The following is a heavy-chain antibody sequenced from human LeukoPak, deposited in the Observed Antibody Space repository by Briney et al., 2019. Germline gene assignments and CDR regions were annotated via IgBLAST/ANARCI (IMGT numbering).Heavy chain of an antibody. Sequence: PSETLSLTCAVSGASISSSNYYWGWVRQSPGKGLEWIGNIYSSGNTYYNASLKSRVTMYIDTSKNQFSLKLSSVTAADTAMYYCARVGLYYYGSGSYHDFDYWGQGTLVTVSS. D-gene: IGHD3-10*01. J-gene: IGHJ4*02. CDR3: ARVGLYYYGSGSYHDFDY. V-gene: IGHV4-39*01. CDR2: IYSSGNT. CDR1: GASISSSNYY.